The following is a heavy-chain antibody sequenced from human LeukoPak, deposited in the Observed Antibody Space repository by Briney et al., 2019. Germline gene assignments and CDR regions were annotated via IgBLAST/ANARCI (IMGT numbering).Heavy chain of an antibody. D-gene: IGHD3-22*01. CDR1: GFSFDDYG. V-gene: IGHV3-9*01. CDR3: AKANPYYYDSLGYPYYFDD. J-gene: IGHJ4*02. Sequence: PGGSLRLSCAASGFSFDDYGMHWVRQAPGKGLEWVSGISWNSGSIAYADSVKGRFTISRDNAKNSLLLRMHSLRAEDTALYYCAKANPYYYDSLGYPYYFDDWGQGTLVTVSS. CDR2: ISWNSGSI.